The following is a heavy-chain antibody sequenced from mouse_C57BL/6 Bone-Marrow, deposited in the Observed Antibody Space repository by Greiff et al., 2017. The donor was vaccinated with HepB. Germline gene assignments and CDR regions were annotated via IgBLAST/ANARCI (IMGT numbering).Heavy chain of an antibody. CDR2: IDPANGNT. Sequence: EVKLQQSVAELVRPGASVKLSCTASGFNIKNTYMHWVKQRPEQGLEWIGRIDPANGNTKYAPKFQGKATITADTSSNTAYLQLSSLTSEDTAIYYCASKGPYYGSSYGFAYWGQGTLVTVSA. J-gene: IGHJ3*01. CDR3: ASKGPYYGSSYGFAY. D-gene: IGHD1-1*01. V-gene: IGHV14-3*01. CDR1: GFNIKNTY.